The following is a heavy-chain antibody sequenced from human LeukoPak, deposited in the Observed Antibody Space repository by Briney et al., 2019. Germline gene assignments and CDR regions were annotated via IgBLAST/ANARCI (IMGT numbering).Heavy chain of an antibody. Sequence: GGSLTLTCAASGFTFSSYDLHGVRQAPGKGPEWVAVISYDGSNNYYADSLKGRFTISRDNSKNTLYLQMNSLRAEDTAVYYCAKLAATGGYYFDYWGRGTLVTVSS. CDR2: ISYDGSNN. V-gene: IGHV3-30*18. CDR1: GFTFSSYD. J-gene: IGHJ4*02. D-gene: IGHD6-13*01. CDR3: AKLAATGGYYFDY.